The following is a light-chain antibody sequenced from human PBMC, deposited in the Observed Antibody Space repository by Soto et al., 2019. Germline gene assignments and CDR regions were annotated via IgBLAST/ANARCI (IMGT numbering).Light chain of an antibody. V-gene: IGKV3-20*01. CDR2: GAS. Sequence: ENVLTQSPGTLSLSPGERATLSCRASQSVGSYLGWYQKKPGQAPRLLIYGASNRATGIPDRFSGSGSGTDSTLTISRLEPEDFAVYYCQHYGGPPPWTFGQGTKVEIK. CDR3: QHYGGPPPWT. CDR1: QSVGSY. J-gene: IGKJ1*01.